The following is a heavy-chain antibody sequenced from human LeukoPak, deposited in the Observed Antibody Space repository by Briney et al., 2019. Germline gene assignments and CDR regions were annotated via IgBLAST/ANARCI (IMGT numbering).Heavy chain of an antibody. V-gene: IGHV4-39*02. CDR1: GGSISSSSYY. D-gene: IGHD3-10*01. J-gene: IGHJ4*02. Sequence: SETLSLTCTVSGGSISSSSYYWGCIRQPPGKGLEWIGSIYYSGSTYYNPSLKSRVTISVDTSKNQFSLKLSSVTAADTAAYYCARDYYGSGSHYTPPADWGQGTLVTVSS. CDR2: IYYSGST. CDR3: ARDYYGSGSHYTPPAD.